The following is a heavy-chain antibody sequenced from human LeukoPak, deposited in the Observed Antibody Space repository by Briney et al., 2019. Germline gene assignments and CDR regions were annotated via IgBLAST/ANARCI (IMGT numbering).Heavy chain of an antibody. CDR3: ARAGYNHYFDY. J-gene: IGHJ4*02. Sequence: SVKVSCKXSGGTFSSYTISWVRRAPGQGLEWMGRIIPILGIANYAQKFQGRVTITADKSTSTAYMELSSLRSEDTAVYYCARAGYNHYFDYWGQGTLVTVSS. CDR1: GGTFSSYT. CDR2: IIPILGIA. V-gene: IGHV1-69*02. D-gene: IGHD5-18*01.